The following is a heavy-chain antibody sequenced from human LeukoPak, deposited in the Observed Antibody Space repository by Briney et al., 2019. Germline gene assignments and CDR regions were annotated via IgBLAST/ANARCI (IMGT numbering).Heavy chain of an antibody. CDR1: GYTFTGYY. J-gene: IGHJ5*02. D-gene: IGHD2-2*01. V-gene: IGHV1-2*02. Sequence: RASVKVSCKASGYTFTGYYMHWVRQAPGQGLEWMGWINPNSGGTNYAQKFQGRVTMTRDTSISTAYMELSRLRSDDTAVYYCARVTVGSVRVRVNWFDPWGQGTLVTVSS. CDR3: ARVTVGSVRVRVNWFDP. CDR2: INPNSGGT.